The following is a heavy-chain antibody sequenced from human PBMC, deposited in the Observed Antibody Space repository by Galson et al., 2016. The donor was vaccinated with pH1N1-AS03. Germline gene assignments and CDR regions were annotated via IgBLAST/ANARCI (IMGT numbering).Heavy chain of an antibody. J-gene: IGHJ6*03. D-gene: IGHD5-24*01. CDR3: ATQVDGDNAWLRDPYYYMDV. CDR2: ISDSGNT. CDR1: GGSIISNTYC. Sequence: SETLSLTCSVSGGSIISNTYCWGWIRQPPGKGLEWIGSISDSGNTYYNPSLKSRITMSVETSKSQFSLKLSSVTAADTAVYYCATQVDGDNAWLRDPYYYMDVWGKGTTVTVSS. V-gene: IGHV4-39*07.